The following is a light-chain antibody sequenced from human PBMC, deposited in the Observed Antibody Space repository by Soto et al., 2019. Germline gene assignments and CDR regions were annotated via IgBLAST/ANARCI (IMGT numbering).Light chain of an antibody. Sequence: EIVMTQSPAYLSVSPGDGATLSCWASQSVTSNVAWYQQKPGQGPRLLIHGASTRAAGVPARFRGSGSGTGFPVTNSSLESEDFAFYYCQEYQNWPQQYTFGQGTKLQSK. CDR1: QSVTSN. J-gene: IGKJ2*01. CDR3: QEYQNWPQQYT. V-gene: IGKV3-15*01. CDR2: GAS.